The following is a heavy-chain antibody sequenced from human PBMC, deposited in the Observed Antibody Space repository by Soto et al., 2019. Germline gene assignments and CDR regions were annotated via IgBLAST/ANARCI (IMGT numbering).Heavy chain of an antibody. CDR2: IYYSGST. D-gene: IGHD1-1*01. CDR1: GGSISSGDYY. Sequence: QVQLQESGPGLVKPSQTLSLTCTVSGGSISSGDYYWLWISQPPGKGLEWIGYIYYSGSTYYNPSLKSRVTISVDTSKNQFYLKLSSVTAADTAVYYCDRQNHGGVQTLDYWGQGTLVTVSS. J-gene: IGHJ4*02. CDR3: DRQNHGGVQTLDY. V-gene: IGHV4-30-4*01.